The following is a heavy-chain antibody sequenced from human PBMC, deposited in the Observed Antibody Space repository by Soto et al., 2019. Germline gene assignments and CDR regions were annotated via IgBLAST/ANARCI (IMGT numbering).Heavy chain of an antibody. J-gene: IGHJ5*02. CDR1: GFTFSSYW. Sequence: GGSLRLSCAASGFTFSSYWMSWVRQAPGKGLEWVANIKQDGSEKYYVDSVKGRFTISRDNAKNSLYLQMNSLRAEDTAVYYCAINYDFWSGAPGGRFDPWGQGTLVTVSS. CDR3: AINYDFWSGAPGGRFDP. V-gene: IGHV3-7*01. CDR2: IKQDGSEK. D-gene: IGHD3-3*01.